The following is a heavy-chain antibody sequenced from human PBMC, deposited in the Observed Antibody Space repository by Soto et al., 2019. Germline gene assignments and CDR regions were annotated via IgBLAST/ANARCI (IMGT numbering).Heavy chain of an antibody. CDR2: IYPGDSDT. Sequence: ISCKGSGYSFTSYWIGWVRQMPGKGLEWMGIIYPGDSDTTYSPSFQGQVTISADKSISTAYLQWSSLKASDTAMYYCARGCGGYGPCRYGMDVWGQGTTVTVS. J-gene: IGHJ6*02. CDR1: GYSFTSYW. CDR3: ARGCGGYGPCRYGMDV. V-gene: IGHV5-51*01. D-gene: IGHD5-18*01.